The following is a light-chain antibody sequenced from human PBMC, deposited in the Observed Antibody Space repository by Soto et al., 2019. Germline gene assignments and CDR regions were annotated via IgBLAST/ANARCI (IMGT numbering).Light chain of an antibody. CDR1: QSISSW. Sequence: DIQMTQSPSTLSTSVGDRVTITCRASQSISSWLAWYQQKPGKAPKRLIYDVSSLESGVPSRFSGSGSGTEFTLTISSLQPDDFATYYCQQYNGYSYTFGQGTKLEIK. CDR2: DVS. J-gene: IGKJ2*01. CDR3: QQYNGYSYT. V-gene: IGKV1-5*01.